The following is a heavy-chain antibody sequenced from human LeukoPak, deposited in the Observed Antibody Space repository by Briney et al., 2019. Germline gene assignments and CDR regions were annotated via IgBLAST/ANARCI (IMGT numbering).Heavy chain of an antibody. Sequence: GGSLRLSCAASGFTFSSYAMSWVRQAPGKGLEWVSAISGSGGSTYYADSVKGRFTISRDNSKNTLYLQMNSLRVEDTAVYYCASHHDNNNGFLLYFDYWGLGTLVTVSS. CDR3: ASHHDNNNGFLLYFDY. D-gene: IGHD2-8*01. CDR2: ISGSGGST. J-gene: IGHJ4*02. CDR1: GFTFSSYA. V-gene: IGHV3-23*01.